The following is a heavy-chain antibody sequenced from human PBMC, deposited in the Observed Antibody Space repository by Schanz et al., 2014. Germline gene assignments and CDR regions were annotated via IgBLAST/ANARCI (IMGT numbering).Heavy chain of an antibody. D-gene: IGHD5-12*01. V-gene: IGHV1-2*02. Sequence: QVQLVQSGAEVKKPGASVKVSCKASGYTFTVYYMHWVRQAPGQGLEWLGWINPNSGAPSSAQKFQGRVTMTRDTSSSTVYMQFSSLTSDDTAIYYCARGTTGYDSWGQGTLVTVSS. CDR3: ARGTTGYDS. CDR1: GYTFTVYY. CDR2: INPNSGAP. J-gene: IGHJ4*02.